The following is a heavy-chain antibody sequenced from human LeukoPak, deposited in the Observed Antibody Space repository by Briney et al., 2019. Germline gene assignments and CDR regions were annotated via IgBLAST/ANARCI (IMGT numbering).Heavy chain of an antibody. CDR2: IIHTGST. D-gene: IGHD2-21*02. J-gene: IGHJ4*02. CDR1: GGSFSGFY. CDR3: ARGLTELFF. V-gene: IGHV4-34*01. Sequence: SETPSLTCAVSGGSFSGFYWNWIRQSPGKGMEWIGEIIHTGSTKYNPALKSRATISVDTSKNQFSLKLTSVTAADTAVYYCARGLTELFFWGQGSLVTVSS.